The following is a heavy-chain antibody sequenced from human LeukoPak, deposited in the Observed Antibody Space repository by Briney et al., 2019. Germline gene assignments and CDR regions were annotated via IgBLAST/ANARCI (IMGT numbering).Heavy chain of an antibody. V-gene: IGHV4-59*01. Sequence: SETLSLTCTVSGGSISSYYWSWIRQPPGKGLEWIGYIYYSGSTNYNPSPKSRVTISVDTSKNQFSLKLSSVTAADTAVYYCARDTAMGTDAFDIRGQGTMVTVSS. J-gene: IGHJ3*02. CDR3: ARDTAMGTDAFDI. CDR2: IYYSGST. CDR1: GGSISSYY. D-gene: IGHD5-18*01.